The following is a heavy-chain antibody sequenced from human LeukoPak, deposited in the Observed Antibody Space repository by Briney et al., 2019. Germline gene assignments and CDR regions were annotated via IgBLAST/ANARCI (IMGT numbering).Heavy chain of an antibody. CDR1: GGSISSSSYY. V-gene: IGHV4-39*01. CDR3: ARGPAGSTIFGGDPSFDY. CDR2: IYYSGST. D-gene: IGHD3-3*01. Sequence: SETLSLTCTVSGGSISSSSYYWGWIRQPPGKGLEWIGSIYYSGSTYYNPSLKSRVTISVDTSKNQFSLKLSSVTTADTAVYYCARGPAGSTIFGGDPSFDYWGQGTLVTVSS. J-gene: IGHJ4*02.